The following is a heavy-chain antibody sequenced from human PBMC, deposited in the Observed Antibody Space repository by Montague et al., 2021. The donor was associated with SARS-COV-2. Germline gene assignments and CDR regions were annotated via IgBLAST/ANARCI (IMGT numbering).Heavy chain of an antibody. CDR1: GGSISSGSYY. J-gene: IGHJ6*02. D-gene: IGHD3-3*01. CDR3: ASDQGSSYDFWSGYFEGLDGDYYCGMDV. Sequence: TLSLTSTVSGGSISSGSYYWSWIRQPAGKGLEWIGRIYTSGSTNYNPSLKSRVSILVDTSKNKFCLKLSSVIDADTAVYYCASDQGSSYDFWSGYFEGLDGDYYCGMDVWGQGTTVTVSS. V-gene: IGHV4-61*02. CDR2: IYTSGST.